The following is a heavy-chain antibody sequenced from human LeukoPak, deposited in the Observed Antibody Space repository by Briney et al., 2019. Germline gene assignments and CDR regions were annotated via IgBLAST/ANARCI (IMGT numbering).Heavy chain of an antibody. CDR2: TYYSGST. J-gene: IGHJ5*02. D-gene: IGHD4-17*01. CDR3: ARHIGYGDSGIDP. V-gene: IGHV4-39*01. Sequence: SETLSLTCTVSGGSISSSSYYWGWPRQPPGKGLEWIGSTYYSGSTYYNPSLKSRVTISVDTSKNQFSLKLSSVPAADTAVYYCARHIGYGDSGIDPWGQGTLVTVSS. CDR1: GGSISSSSYY.